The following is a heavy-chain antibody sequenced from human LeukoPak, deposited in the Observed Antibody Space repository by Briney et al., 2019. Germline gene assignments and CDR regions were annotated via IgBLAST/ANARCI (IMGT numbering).Heavy chain of an antibody. CDR2: IFTSERP. CDR3: ARVSRSWYQDWYFDL. D-gene: IGHD6-13*01. CDR1: GDSITSGGYS. Sequence: RSETLSLTCAVSGDSITSGGYSWSWIRQPAGNGLEWIGRIFTSERPHYNPSVKSRVTMSVDTSKNQLSLKLSCVSAADTAVYYCARVSRSWYQDWYFDLWGSGTLVTVSS. J-gene: IGHJ2*01. V-gene: IGHV4-61*02.